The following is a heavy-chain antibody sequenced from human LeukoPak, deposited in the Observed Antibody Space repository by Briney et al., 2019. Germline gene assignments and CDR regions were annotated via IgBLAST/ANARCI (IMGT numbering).Heavy chain of an antibody. V-gene: IGHV4-59*01. CDR2: IYYSGST. J-gene: IGHJ4*02. CDR1: GGSISSYY. Sequence: SETLSLTCTVSGGSISSYYGSWIRQPPGKGLEWIGYIYYSGSTNYNPSLKCRVTISVDTSKNQFSLKLSSVTAADTAVYYCARAMNIRPPGSYYFDYWGQGTLVTASS. CDR3: ARAMNIRPPGSYYFDY. D-gene: IGHD1-14*01.